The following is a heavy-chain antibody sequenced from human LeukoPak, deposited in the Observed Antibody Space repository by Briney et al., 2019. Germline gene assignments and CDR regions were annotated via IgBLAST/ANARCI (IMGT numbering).Heavy chain of an antibody. CDR1: GDSISSYY. Sequence: AETLSLTCTVSGDSISSYYCSWIRQPPGKGLEWIGYIYYTGSTNYNPSLKSRVTISVDTSKNQFSLKLSSVTAADTAVYYCARVGYSGYPPPSYHFDYWGQGTLVTVSS. V-gene: IGHV4-59*01. CDR2: IYYTGST. J-gene: IGHJ4*02. D-gene: IGHD5-12*01. CDR3: ARVGYSGYPPPSYHFDY.